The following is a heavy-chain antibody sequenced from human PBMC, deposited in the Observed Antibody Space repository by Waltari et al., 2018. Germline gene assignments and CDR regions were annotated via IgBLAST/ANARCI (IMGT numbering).Heavy chain of an antibody. Sequence: QLQLQASGAGLVKPSETLSLPCNVAGGSLSSNSYYWGWIRTPPGKGRKWIGSIYYSGSTYYNPSLKSRVTISVDTSKNQFSLKLSSVTAADTAVYYCARDYQAYCGGDCYFRGAFDIWGQGTMVTVSS. CDR2: IYYSGST. D-gene: IGHD2-21*01. V-gene: IGHV4-39*07. J-gene: IGHJ3*02. CDR3: ARDYQAYCGGDCYFRGAFDI. CDR1: GGSLSSNSYY.